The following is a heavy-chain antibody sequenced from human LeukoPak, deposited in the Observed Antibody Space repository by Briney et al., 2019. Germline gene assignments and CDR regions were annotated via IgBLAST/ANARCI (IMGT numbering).Heavy chain of an antibody. CDR3: ATDQGSSWRTGLHY. J-gene: IGHJ4*02. V-gene: IGHV3-21*01. Sequence: TTGGSLRLSCAASGFTFSSYSINWVRQPPGEGLEWVSSISSSATYIYYADSVKGRFTISRDNAKNSLYLQMNSLRAEDTAVYYCATDQGSSWRTGLHYWGQGSLVTVSS. D-gene: IGHD6-13*01. CDR2: ISSSATYI. CDR1: GFTFSSYS.